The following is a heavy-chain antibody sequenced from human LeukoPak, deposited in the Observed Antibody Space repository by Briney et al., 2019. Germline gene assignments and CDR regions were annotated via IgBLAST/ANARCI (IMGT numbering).Heavy chain of an antibody. Sequence: PGGSLRLSCAASGFTFSSYSMNWVRQAPGKGLEWVSSISSSSYIYYADSVKGRFTISRDNSKNTLFLQMYSLRAEDTAVYYCARAGALRPDYWGQGTLVTVSS. CDR2: ISSSSYI. V-gene: IGHV3-21*04. J-gene: IGHJ4*02. CDR1: GFTFSSYS. CDR3: ARAGALRPDY.